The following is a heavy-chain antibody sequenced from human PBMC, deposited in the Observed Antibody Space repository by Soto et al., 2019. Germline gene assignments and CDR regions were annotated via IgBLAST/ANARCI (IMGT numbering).Heavy chain of an antibody. Sequence: GGSLRLSCAASGFTFSSYAMTWVRQAPGKGLEWVSTISGSDGSTYYADSVKGRFTISRDNSKNTLYLQMNSLRAEDTAIYYCVKEGSGWDSRGSFDFWGRGTMVTVSS. CDR2: ISGSDGST. V-gene: IGHV3-23*01. D-gene: IGHD6-19*01. CDR1: GFTFSSYA. J-gene: IGHJ3*01. CDR3: VKEGSGWDSRGSFDF.